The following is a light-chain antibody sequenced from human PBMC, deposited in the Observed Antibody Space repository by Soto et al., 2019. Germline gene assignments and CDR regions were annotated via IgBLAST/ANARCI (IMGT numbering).Light chain of an antibody. Sequence: EIVLTQSPGTLSLSPGERATLSCRASQSVNSRLAWYQHKPGQAPRLLISGASSRATGIPDRFSGSGSGTDFTLTISSLEPEDFAVYYCQQRSNWRITFGQGTRLEIK. V-gene: IGKV3-11*01. CDR3: QQRSNWRIT. CDR1: QSVNSR. CDR2: GAS. J-gene: IGKJ5*01.